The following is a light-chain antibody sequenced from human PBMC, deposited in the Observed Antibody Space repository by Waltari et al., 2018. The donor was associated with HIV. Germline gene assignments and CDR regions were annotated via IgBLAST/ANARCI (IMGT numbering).Light chain of an antibody. CDR3: QQYDNLPLT. J-gene: IGKJ4*01. V-gene: IGKV1-33*01. CDR2: EAS. Sequence: DIQMTQSPSSLSASVGDRVTITCQASQDISNYLNWYQQKPGKAPKLLLYEASNLETGVPSRCSGSGSGTDFTFTISSLQPEDIATYYCQQYDNLPLTFGGGTKVEIK. CDR1: QDISNY.